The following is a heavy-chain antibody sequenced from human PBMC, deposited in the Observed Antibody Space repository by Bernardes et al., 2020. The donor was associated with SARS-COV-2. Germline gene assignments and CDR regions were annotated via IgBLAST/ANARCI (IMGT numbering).Heavy chain of an antibody. J-gene: IGHJ6*02. CDR3: ARIMITFGGVRAYYYYYGMYV. CDR2: IYYSGST. CDR1: GGSISSGDYY. D-gene: IGHD3-16*01. Sequence: SETLSLTCTVSGGSISSGDYYWSWIRQPPGKGREWIGYIYYSGSTYYNPSLKSRVTISVDTSKNQFSLKLSSVTAADTAVYYCARIMITFGGVRAYYYYYGMYVWGQGTTVTVSS. V-gene: IGHV4-30-4*01.